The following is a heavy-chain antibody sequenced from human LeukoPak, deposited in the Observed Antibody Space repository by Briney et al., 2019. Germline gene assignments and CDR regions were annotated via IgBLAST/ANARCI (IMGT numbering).Heavy chain of an antibody. Sequence: GGSLRLSCAASGFTFSSYAMSWVRQAPGKGLEWVSAISGSGGSTYYADSVKGRFTISRDNSKNTVYLEMNSLRAEDSAVYYCARSTSAIYYYGLDVWGQGTTVTVS. CDR1: GFTFSSYA. J-gene: IGHJ6*02. CDR2: ISGSGGST. CDR3: ARSTSAIYYYGLDV. D-gene: IGHD2-2*01. V-gene: IGHV3-23*01.